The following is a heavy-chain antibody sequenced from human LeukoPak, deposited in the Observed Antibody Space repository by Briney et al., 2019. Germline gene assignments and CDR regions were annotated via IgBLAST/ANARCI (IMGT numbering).Heavy chain of an antibody. CDR3: AKDLVAVAATQEYYFDY. CDR1: GFTFSSYA. CDR2: ISGSGGST. V-gene: IGHV3-23*01. J-gene: IGHJ4*02. D-gene: IGHD6-19*01. Sequence: PGGSLRLSCAASGFTFSSYAMSWVHQAPGKGLEWVSAISGSGGSTYYADSVKGRLTISRDNSKSTLYLQMNSLRAEDTAVYYCAKDLVAVAATQEYYFDYWGQGTLVTVSS.